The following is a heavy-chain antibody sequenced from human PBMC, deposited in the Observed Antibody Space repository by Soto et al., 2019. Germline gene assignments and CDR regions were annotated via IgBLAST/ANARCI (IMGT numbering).Heavy chain of an antibody. Sequence: GGSLRLSCAASGFTFRSYAMHWVRQAPGKGLEWVAVISYDGSNKYYADSVKGRFTISRDNSKNTLYLQMNSLRAEDTAVYYCARDRSYGSRIYYYYGMDVWGQGTSVNVSS. CDR1: GFTFRSYA. CDR2: ISYDGSNK. V-gene: IGHV3-30-3*01. J-gene: IGHJ6*02. CDR3: ARDRSYGSRIYYYYGMDV. D-gene: IGHD3-10*01.